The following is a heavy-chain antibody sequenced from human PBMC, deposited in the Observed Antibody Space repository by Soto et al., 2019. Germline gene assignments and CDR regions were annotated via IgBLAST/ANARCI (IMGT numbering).Heavy chain of an antibody. D-gene: IGHD3-3*01. J-gene: IGHJ4*02. CDR1: GGTFSSYA. Sequence: EASVKVSCKASGGTFSSYAISWVRQAPGQGLEWMGGIIPIFGTANYAQKFQGRVTITADESTSTAYMELSSLRSEDTAVYYCARDPGLRFFDYWGQGTLVTVSS. CDR3: ARDPGLRFFDY. CDR2: IIPIFGTA. V-gene: IGHV1-69*13.